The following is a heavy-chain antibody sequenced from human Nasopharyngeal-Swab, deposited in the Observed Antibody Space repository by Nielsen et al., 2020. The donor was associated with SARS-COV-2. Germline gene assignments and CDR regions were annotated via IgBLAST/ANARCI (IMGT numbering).Heavy chain of an antibody. J-gene: IGHJ3*02. CDR3: ARPIYYYDSSGYQSHDAFDI. Sequence: GGSLRLSCAAFGFTLSDYAMHWVRQAPGKGLEWVALFSYDGSKRYFADSMKGRFSISRDNIKNILYLQMDSLRADDTAVYYCARPIYYYDSSGYQSHDAFDIWDQGTMVTVSS. V-gene: IGHV3-30*03. CDR1: GFTLSDYA. CDR2: FSYDGSKR. D-gene: IGHD3-22*01.